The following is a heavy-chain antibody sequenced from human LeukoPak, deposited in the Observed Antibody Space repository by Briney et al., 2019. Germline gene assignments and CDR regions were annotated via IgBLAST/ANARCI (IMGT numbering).Heavy chain of an antibody. CDR1: GFTFSSYW. V-gene: IGHV3-74*03. CDR2: MSTDGSST. J-gene: IGHJ4*02. CDR3: AKHPLGSTSPLGY. Sequence: RPGGSLRLSCGASGFTFSSYWMHWVRQAPGKGLVWVSSMSTDGSSTTYADSVKGRFTISRDNSKNTLYLQMNSLRAEDTAVYYCAKHPLGSTSPLGYWGQGTLVTVSS. D-gene: IGHD2-2*01.